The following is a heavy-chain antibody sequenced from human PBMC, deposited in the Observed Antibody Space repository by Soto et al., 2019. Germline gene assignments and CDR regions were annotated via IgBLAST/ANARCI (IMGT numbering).Heavy chain of an antibody. CDR1: GVSINNYY. CDR3: AKVVSGGYLEY. V-gene: IGHV4-59*01. J-gene: IGHJ4*02. Sequence: SETLSLTCTVSGVSINNYYWTWIRQPPGKRLEWIGAIYYTGSTTYNPSLRSRVTFSVDTSKNQFSLSLTSVTAADTAVYFCAKVVSGGYLEYWGQGTLVAVSS. CDR2: IYYTGST.